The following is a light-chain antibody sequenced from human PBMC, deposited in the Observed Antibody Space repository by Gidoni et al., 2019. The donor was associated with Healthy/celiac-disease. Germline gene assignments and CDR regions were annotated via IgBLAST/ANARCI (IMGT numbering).Light chain of an antibody. CDR1: QDISNY. CDR3: QQYDNLPRG. V-gene: IGKV1-33*01. Sequence: DIQMTQSPSSLSASVGDRVTITCQASQDISNYLNWYQQKPGKAPKLLIYDASNLETGVPSRFSGSGSGTDFTFTISSLQPEDIATYYCQQYDNLPRGFGGXTKVEIK. CDR2: DAS. J-gene: IGKJ4*01.